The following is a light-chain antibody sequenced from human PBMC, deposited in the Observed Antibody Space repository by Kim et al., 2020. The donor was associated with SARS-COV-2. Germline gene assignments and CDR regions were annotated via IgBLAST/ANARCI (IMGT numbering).Light chain of an antibody. V-gene: IGKV1-5*03. Sequence: ASIGDRVTISCRANQTISSLLAWYQQKPGKAPKLLIYKTSYLESGVPSGFSGSGSGTEFTLTIASLQPDDFATYYCQQYDKDPYSFGQGTKVDIK. J-gene: IGKJ2*03. CDR3: QQYDKDPYS. CDR2: KTS. CDR1: QTISSL.